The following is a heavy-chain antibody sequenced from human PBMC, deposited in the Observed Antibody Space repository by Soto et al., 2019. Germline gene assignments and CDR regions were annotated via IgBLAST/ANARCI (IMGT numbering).Heavy chain of an antibody. CDR3: AHRVPYYSYWDVGWFDP. D-gene: IGHD2-8*02. Sequence: QITLKESGPTLLEPTQTLTLTCSFSGFSLTSSGVGVGWLRQAPGKALECLGIIYWDGDRRYNPSLRQRLTITKATSKNQVVLTMTYMEPVDTATYYCAHRVPYYSYWDVGWFDPWGQGTLVTVS. V-gene: IGHV2-5*02. CDR2: IYWDGDR. CDR1: GFSLTSSGVG. J-gene: IGHJ5*02.